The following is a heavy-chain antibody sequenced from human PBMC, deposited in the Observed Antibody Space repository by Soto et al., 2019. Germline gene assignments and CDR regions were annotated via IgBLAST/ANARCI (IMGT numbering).Heavy chain of an antibody. D-gene: IGHD6-19*01. J-gene: IGHJ6*02. CDR1: GADINTYS. V-gene: IGHV4-4*07. CDR2: IYTSASI. Sequence: NPSETLSLTCSVSGADINTYSWTWIRQPAGKGLEWIGRIYTSASINYNPSLRGRVTLSVDTSTNQVSLKLASVTAADTAVYYCARDREAGYNFYYGMDVWGQGTTVTAP. CDR3: ARDREAGYNFYYGMDV.